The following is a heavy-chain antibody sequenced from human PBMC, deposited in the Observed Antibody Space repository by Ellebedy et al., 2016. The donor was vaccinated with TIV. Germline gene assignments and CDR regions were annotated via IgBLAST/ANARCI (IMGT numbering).Heavy chain of an antibody. CDR2: ISSSSSYI. CDR1: GFTFSSYS. CDR3: ARGDPSGSQDSYYYMDV. J-gene: IGHJ6*03. Sequence: GESLKISXAASGFTFSSYSMNWVRQAPGKGLEWVSSISSSSSYIYYADSVKGRFTISRDNAKNSLYLQMNSLRAEDTAVYYCARGDPSGSQDSYYYMDVWGRGTTVTVSS. V-gene: IGHV3-21*01. D-gene: IGHD6-13*01.